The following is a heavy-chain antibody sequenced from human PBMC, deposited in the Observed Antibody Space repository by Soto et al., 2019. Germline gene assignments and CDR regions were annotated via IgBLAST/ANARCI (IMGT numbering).Heavy chain of an antibody. CDR1: GYTFTSYA. D-gene: IGHD6-19*01. CDR3: ASTKRTPTVAGMLFDY. J-gene: IGHJ4*02. CDR2: INAIFGKA. V-gene: IGHV1-69*13. Sequence: ASVKVSCKASGYTFTSYAMHWVRQAPGQRLEWMGGINAIFGKANYAQKFQGRVTITADESTSTAYMELSSLRSEDTAVYYCASTKRTPTVAGMLFDYWGQGTLVTVSS.